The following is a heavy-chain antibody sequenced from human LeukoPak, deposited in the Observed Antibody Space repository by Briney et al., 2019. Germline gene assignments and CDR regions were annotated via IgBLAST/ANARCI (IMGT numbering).Heavy chain of an antibody. CDR3: ARGSYDYGESVFSAIDN. Sequence: PGGSLRLSCAASGFTFSSYWMAWIRQAPGKGLEWVATTNQGGSQKHYVDSVKGRVTISRDNARNSLYVQMHSLKVEDTAIYYCARGSYDYGESVFSAIDNWGQGTLVTVSS. CDR2: TNQGGSQK. CDR1: GFTFSSYW. J-gene: IGHJ4*02. D-gene: IGHD4/OR15-4a*01. V-gene: IGHV3-7*01.